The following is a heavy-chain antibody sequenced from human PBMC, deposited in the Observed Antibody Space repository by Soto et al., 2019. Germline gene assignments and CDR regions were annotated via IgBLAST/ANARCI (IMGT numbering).Heavy chain of an antibody. CDR3: SRSLDY. CDR1: GXTFITYY. V-gene: IGHV3-7*01. CDR2: INQDGSEK. J-gene: IGHJ4*02. Sequence: GXTFITYYMDWVRPAPGKGLEWVANINQDGSEKHYVDSVKGRFTISRDNAKHSLYLQMSSLTAEDSALYYCSRSLDYWGQGTLGTVSS.